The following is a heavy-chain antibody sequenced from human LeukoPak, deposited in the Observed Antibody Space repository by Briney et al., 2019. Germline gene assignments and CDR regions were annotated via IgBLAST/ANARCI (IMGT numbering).Heavy chain of an antibody. J-gene: IGHJ4*02. CDR3: AKSLIRIAAAGALDFDY. Sequence: PGGSLRLSCAASGFTFSSYGMHWVRQAPGKGLEWVAVISYDGSNKYYADSVKGRFTISRDNSKNTLYLQMNSLRAEDTAVYYCAKSLIRIAAAGALDFDYWGQGTLVTVSS. D-gene: IGHD6-13*01. V-gene: IGHV3-30*18. CDR2: ISYDGSNK. CDR1: GFTFSSYG.